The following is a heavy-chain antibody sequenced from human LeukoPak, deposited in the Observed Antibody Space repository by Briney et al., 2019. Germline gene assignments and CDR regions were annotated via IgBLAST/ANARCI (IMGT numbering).Heavy chain of an antibody. J-gene: IGHJ4*02. CDR3: ARERWGRGYFDY. D-gene: IGHD2-21*02. CDR2: ISSSSSYI. V-gene: IGHV3-21*01. CDR1: GFTFSSYS. Sequence: GGSLRLSCAASGFTFSSYSMNWVRQAPGKGLEWVSSISSSSSYIYYADSVKGRFTISRDNSKNTLYLQMNSLRAEDTAVYYCARERWGRGYFDYWGQGTLVTVSS.